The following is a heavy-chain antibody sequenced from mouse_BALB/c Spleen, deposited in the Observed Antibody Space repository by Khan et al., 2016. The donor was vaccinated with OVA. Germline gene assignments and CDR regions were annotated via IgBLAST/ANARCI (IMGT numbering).Heavy chain of an antibody. CDR1: GYTFTDFT. D-gene: IGHD2-12*01. Sequence: QVQLKESGAELVRPGVSVKISCKGSGYTFTDFTMHWVRQSHAMSLEWIGVISTYYGHATYNQKFKDKATMTVDKSSSTAYMELARLTSEDSAIIYCARGGGGNSFAYWGQGTLVSVSA. V-gene: IGHV1S137*01. CDR3: ARGGGGNSFAY. J-gene: IGHJ3*01. CDR2: ISTYYGHA.